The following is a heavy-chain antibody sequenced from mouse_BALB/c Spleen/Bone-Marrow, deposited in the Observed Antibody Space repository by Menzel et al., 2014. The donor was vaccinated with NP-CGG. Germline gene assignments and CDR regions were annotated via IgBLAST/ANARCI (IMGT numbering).Heavy chain of an antibody. V-gene: IGHV1-67*01. J-gene: IGHJ3*01. CDR3: ARGNRYDGAWFAY. CDR1: GYTFTDYA. Sequence: QVQLQQPGPELVRPGVSVKISCKGSGYTFTDYAMHWVKQSHAKSLEWIGVTSTYSGNTNCNQKFKGKATMTVDKSSSTAYKELARLTSEDSAIYYCARGNRYDGAWFAYWGQGTLVTVSA. D-gene: IGHD2-14*01. CDR2: TSTYSGNT.